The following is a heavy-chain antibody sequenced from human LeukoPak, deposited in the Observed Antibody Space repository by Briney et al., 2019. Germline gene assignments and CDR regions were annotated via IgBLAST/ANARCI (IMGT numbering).Heavy chain of an antibody. J-gene: IGHJ4*02. Sequence: SENLSLTCTVSGGSISSGGYYWSWIRQHPGKGLEWIGYIYYSGSTYYNPSLKSRVTISVDTSKNQFSLKLSSVTAADTAVYYCAREGSSGYIGYWGQGTLVTVSS. V-gene: IGHV4-31*03. CDR2: IYYSGST. CDR3: AREGSSGYIGY. D-gene: IGHD3-22*01. CDR1: GGSISSGGYY.